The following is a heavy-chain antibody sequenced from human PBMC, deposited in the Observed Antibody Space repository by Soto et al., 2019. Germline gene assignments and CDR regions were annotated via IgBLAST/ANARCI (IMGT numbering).Heavy chain of an antibody. Sequence: GSLILSCAASWFTVISNSMSWVRQAPGKGLEWVSLIYTDGGTYYGDSVKGRFTISRDTSKNTLSLQMTSLRADDTAVYYCARDNSMLGAPFHYWGQGTLVTVSS. CDR2: IYTDGGT. V-gene: IGHV3-53*01. CDR1: WFTVISNS. J-gene: IGHJ4*02. CDR3: ARDNSMLGAPFHY. D-gene: IGHD3-16*01.